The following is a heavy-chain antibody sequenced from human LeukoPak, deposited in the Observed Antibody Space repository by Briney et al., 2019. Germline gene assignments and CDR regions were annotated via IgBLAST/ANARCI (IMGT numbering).Heavy chain of an antibody. D-gene: IGHD6-6*01. Sequence: PGGSLRLSCAASGFTFSSYAMSWVRQAPGKGLEWVSAISGNGGRTYYADSVKGRFTISRDNSRNTLFLQMNSLRAEDTAVYYCARWTRIISSSLWYFDLWGRGNLVTVSS. CDR3: ARWTRIISSSLWYFDL. CDR2: ISGNGGRT. V-gene: IGHV3-23*01. CDR1: GFTFSSYA. J-gene: IGHJ2*01.